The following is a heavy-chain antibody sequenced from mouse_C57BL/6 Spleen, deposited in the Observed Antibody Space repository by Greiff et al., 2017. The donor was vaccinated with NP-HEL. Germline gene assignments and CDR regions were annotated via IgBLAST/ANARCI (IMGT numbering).Heavy chain of an antibody. CDR2: IHPNSGST. D-gene: IGHD1-1*01. Sequence: VQLQQPGAELVKPGASVKLSCKASGYTFTSYWMHWVKQRPGQGLEWIGMIHPNSGSTNYNEKFKGKATLTVEQSSSTAYMQLSSLTSEDAAVYYCARHGSSFFDAMDYGGQGTSVTVSS. V-gene: IGHV1-64*01. J-gene: IGHJ4*01. CDR1: GYTFTSYW. CDR3: ARHGSSFFDAMDY.